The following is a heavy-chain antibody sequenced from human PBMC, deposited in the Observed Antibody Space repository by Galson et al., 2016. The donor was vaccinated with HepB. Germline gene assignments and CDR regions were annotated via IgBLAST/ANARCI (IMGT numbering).Heavy chain of an antibody. J-gene: IGHJ4*02. Sequence: SLRLSCAVSGFTFTNHGMHWVRQAPGEGLEWVAVIWNDGSRTYYSDSVRGRSTISRDILRNTLYLEMNSLRADDTAIYYCAKDLCRGDNCYEDGHYFDYWGRGTLVTVSS. CDR3: AKDLCRGDNCYEDGHYFDY. CDR1: GFTFTNHG. D-gene: IGHD2-15*01. V-gene: IGHV3-33*06. CDR2: IWNDGSRT.